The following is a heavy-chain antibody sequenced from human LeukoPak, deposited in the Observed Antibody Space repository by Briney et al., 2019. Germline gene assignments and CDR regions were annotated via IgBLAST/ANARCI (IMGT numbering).Heavy chain of an antibody. V-gene: IGHV3-15*01. D-gene: IGHD3-10*01. Sequence: GGALRLSCAASGLSISNDWMSWVRQSPGKGLEWVARVKSKSAGETTDYAAPVKGRFTISRDDSKNTLYLQMNSLKTEDTAVYYCTLIQGWGSGSYYRDFWGQGTLVTVSS. CDR2: VKSKSAGETT. CDR1: GLSISNDW. J-gene: IGHJ4*02. CDR3: TLIQGWGSGSYYRDF.